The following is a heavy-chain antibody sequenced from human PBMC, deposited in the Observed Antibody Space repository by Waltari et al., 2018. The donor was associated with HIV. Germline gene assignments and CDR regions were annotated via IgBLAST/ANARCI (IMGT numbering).Heavy chain of an antibody. V-gene: IGHV3-53*01. J-gene: IGHJ2*01. CDR3: AREEQQLVRWYFDL. D-gene: IGHD6-13*01. CDR2: IYSGGST. Sequence: EVQLVESGGGLIQPGGSLRLSCADSGLTVSSNYMSWVRQAPGKGLEWVSVIYSGGSTYYADSVKGRFTISRDNSKNTLYLQMNSLRAEDTAVYYCAREEQQLVRWYFDLWGRGTLVTVSS. CDR1: GLTVSSNY.